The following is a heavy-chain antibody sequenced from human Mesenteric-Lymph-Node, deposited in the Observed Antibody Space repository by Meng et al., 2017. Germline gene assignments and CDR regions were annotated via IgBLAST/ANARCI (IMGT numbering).Heavy chain of an antibody. CDR2: ISYDGNKK. CDR1: GFTFSSYG. J-gene: IGHJ4*02. V-gene: IGHV3-30*18. D-gene: IGHD2-15*01. Sequence: QVQRVESGGGVGQPGRSLRLSGATSGFTFSSYGMDWVRQAPGKGLEWVALISYDGNKKYYGDSVKGRFTISRDISKNTLYLQMNSLRPGDTAVYFCAKSLEAAATGFDYWGQGTLVTVSS. CDR3: AKSLEAAATGFDY.